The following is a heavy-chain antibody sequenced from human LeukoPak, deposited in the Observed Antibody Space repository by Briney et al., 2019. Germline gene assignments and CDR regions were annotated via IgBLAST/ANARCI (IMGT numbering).Heavy chain of an antibody. CDR3: ARGSRYHYDYVWGSYRSPRAAPFDY. D-gene: IGHD3-16*02. V-gene: IGHV4-34*01. Sequence: SETLSLTCAVYGGSFSGYYWSWIRQPPGKGLEWIGEINHSGSTNYNPSLKSRVTISVDTSKNQFSLKLSSVTAADTAVYYCARGSRYHYDYVWGSYRSPRAAPFDYWGQGTLVTVSS. J-gene: IGHJ4*02. CDR2: INHSGST. CDR1: GGSFSGYY.